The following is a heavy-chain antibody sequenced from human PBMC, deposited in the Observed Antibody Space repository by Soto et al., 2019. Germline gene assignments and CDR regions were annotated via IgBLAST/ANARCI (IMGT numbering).Heavy chain of an antibody. D-gene: IGHD6-13*01. CDR1: GYTFSNFW. V-gene: IGHV5-51*01. Sequence: ISCQCSGYTFSNFWIAWVRQLPGKGLEYMGIIYPGDSETRYSPSFHGKVTISADRSIGTAYLQWSSLEASDSAFYFCARSPRSSPYFDYWGQGALVTVSS. CDR2: IYPGDSET. CDR3: ARSPRSSPYFDY. J-gene: IGHJ4*02.